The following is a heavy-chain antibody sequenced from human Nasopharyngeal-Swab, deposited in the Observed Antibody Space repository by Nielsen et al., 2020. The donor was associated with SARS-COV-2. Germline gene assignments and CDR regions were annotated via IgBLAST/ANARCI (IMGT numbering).Heavy chain of an antibody. D-gene: IGHD2-15*01. CDR2: INHSGST. CDR3: ARRDPVVVVAALGIRLYDSTKFDS. Sequence: WIRQPPGKGLEWIGEINHSGSTNYNPSLKSRVTISVDTSKNQFSLKLSSVTAADTAVYYCARRDPVVVVAALGIRLYDSTKFDSWGQGTLVTVSS. J-gene: IGHJ5*01. V-gene: IGHV4-34*01.